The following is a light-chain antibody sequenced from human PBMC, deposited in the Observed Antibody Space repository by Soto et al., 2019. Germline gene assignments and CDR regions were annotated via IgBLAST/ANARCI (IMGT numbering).Light chain of an antibody. CDR3: AAWDGSLNNVL. CDR2: EVS. J-gene: IGLJ2*01. Sequence: QSALTQPASVSGSPGQSITISCTGTSSDVGSYNLVSWYQQHPGKAPKLMIYEVSKRPSGVSNRFSGSKSGNTASLTISGLQAEDEADYYCAAWDGSLNNVLFGGGTKLTVL. CDR1: SSDVGSYNL. V-gene: IGLV2-23*02.